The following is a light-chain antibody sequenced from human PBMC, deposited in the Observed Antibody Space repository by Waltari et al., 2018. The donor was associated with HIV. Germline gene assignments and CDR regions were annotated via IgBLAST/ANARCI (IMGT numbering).Light chain of an antibody. V-gene: IGLV2-14*03. CDR1: TSAFGRSTP. J-gene: IGLJ2*01. CDR3: STHTTSDTLI. Sequence: QSALTQPASVSGSPGQSVTISCTGTTSAFGRSTPVSCYQQPPGNVPKVIIYEVTSRPSGVPHRFSGSRSGNTASLTISGLQAEDEAVYYCSTHTTSDTLIFGGGTKLTVL. CDR2: EVT.